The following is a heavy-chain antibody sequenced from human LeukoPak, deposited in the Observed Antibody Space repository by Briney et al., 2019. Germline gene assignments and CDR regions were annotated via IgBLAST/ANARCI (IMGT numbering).Heavy chain of an antibody. V-gene: IGHV1-18*01. D-gene: IGHD6-6*01. CDR3: ARPFRRYSSSSGLDY. CDR2: ISAYNGNT. Sequence: ASVKVSCKASGYTFTSYGISWVRQTPGQGLEWMGWISAYNGNTNYAQKLQGRVTMTIDTSTSTAYMELRSLRSDDTAVYYCARPFRRYSSSSGLDYWGQGTLVTVSS. CDR1: GYTFTSYG. J-gene: IGHJ4*02.